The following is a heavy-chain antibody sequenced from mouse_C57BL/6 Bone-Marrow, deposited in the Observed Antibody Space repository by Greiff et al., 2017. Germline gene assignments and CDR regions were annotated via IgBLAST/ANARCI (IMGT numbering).Heavy chain of an antibody. CDR2: ISSGGSYT. CDR3: ARRSFYGGFAY. CDR1: GFTFSSYG. V-gene: IGHV5-6*02. J-gene: IGHJ3*01. D-gene: IGHD1-1*01. Sequence: EVKLVESGGDLVKPGGSLKLSCAASGFTFSSYGMSWVRQTPDKRLEWVATISSGGSYTYYPDSVKGRFTFSRDNAKNTLYLQMSSLKSEDTAMYYCARRSFYGGFAYWGQGTLVTVSA.